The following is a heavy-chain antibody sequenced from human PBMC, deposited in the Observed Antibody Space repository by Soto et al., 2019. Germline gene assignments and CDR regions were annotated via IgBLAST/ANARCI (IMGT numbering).Heavy chain of an antibody. V-gene: IGHV1-8*01. CDR3: ARGLFEVRLYSSSPYYYYYYMDV. CDR1: GYTFTSYD. D-gene: IGHD6-6*01. Sequence: ASVKVSCKASGYTFTSYDINWVRQATGQGLEWMGWMNPNSGNTGYAQKFQGRVTMTRNTSISPAYMELSSLRSEDTAVYYCARGLFEVRLYSSSPYYYYYYMDVWGKGTTVTVSS. CDR2: MNPNSGNT. J-gene: IGHJ6*03.